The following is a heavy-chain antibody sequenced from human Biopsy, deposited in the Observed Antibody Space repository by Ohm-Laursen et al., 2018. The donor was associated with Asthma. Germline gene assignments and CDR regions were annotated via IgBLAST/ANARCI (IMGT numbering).Heavy chain of an antibody. V-gene: IGHV1-69*01. D-gene: IGHD2-2*01. J-gene: IGHJ4*02. CDR2: LNSVFCTT. CDR1: GGTFNTYV. Sequence: SETAACKSLGGTFNTYVIGWVRQAPGQGLEWLGGLNSVFCTTTYPQKFQDRVTITADDSTSAVYMELSSLRSEDTAVYYCARKAGSCISRTCYSLDFWGQGTLVTVSS. CDR3: ARKAGSCISRTCYSLDF.